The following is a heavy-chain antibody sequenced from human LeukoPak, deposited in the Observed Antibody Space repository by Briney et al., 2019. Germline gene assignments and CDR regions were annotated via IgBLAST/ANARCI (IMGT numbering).Heavy chain of an antibody. J-gene: IGHJ4*02. CDR3: ARDPVAGTNVY. V-gene: IGHV1-69*13. CDR2: IIPIFGTA. D-gene: IGHD6-19*01. CDR1: GGTFSIYA. Sequence: ASVKVSCKASGGTFSIYAISWVRQAPGQGLEWMGGIIPIFGTANYAQKFQGRVTITADESTSTAYMELSSLRSEDTAVYYCARDPVAGTNVYWGQGTLVTVSS.